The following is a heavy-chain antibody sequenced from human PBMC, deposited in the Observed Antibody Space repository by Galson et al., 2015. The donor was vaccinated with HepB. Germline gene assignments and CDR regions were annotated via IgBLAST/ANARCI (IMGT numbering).Heavy chain of an antibody. D-gene: IGHD5-24*01. V-gene: IGHV1-2*04. CDR2: INPNSGGT. CDR3: ARQTRDKMATPGGDFDY. Sequence: SVKVSCKASGYTFTGYYMHWVRQAPGQGLEWMGWINPNSGGTNYAQKFQGWVTMTRDTSISTAYMELSRLRSDDTAVYYCARQTRDKMATPGGDFDYWGQGTLVTVSS. J-gene: IGHJ4*02. CDR1: GYTFTGYY.